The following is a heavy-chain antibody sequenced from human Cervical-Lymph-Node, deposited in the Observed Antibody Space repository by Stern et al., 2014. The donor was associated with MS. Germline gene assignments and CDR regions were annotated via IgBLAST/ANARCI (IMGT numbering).Heavy chain of an antibody. D-gene: IGHD6-19*01. V-gene: IGHV3-23*04. CDR1: GFSFSDYA. CDR2: ISGSGGNT. CDR3: TKGFTVTGTGYGVDV. Sequence: EVQLVESGGGLVQPGGSLRLSCAASGFSFSDYAMRWVRQAPGKGLEWIAPISGSGGNTFYGDSVKGRFTISRDNSKNTLEMQMNSLRAEDSALYYCTKGFTVTGTGYGVDVWGQGTTVTVSS. J-gene: IGHJ6*02.